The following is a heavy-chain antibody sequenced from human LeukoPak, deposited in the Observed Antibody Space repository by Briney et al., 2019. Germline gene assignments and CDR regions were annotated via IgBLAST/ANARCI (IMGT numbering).Heavy chain of an antibody. V-gene: IGHV3-74*01. CDR2: INTDGSST. CDR3: ARDPRLFPYYYDSSDQSGPFDY. Sequence: PGGSLRLSCAASGFTFSSYWMHWVRQAPGKGLVWVSRINTDGSSTSYADSVKGRFTISRDNAKNTLYLQMNSLRAEDTAVYYCARDPRLFPYYYDSSDQSGPFDYWGQGTLVTVSS. CDR1: GFTFSSYW. D-gene: IGHD3-22*01. J-gene: IGHJ4*02.